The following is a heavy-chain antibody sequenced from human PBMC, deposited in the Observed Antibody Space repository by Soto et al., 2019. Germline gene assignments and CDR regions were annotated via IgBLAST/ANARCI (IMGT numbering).Heavy chain of an antibody. D-gene: IGHD6-13*01. CDR2: IIPIFGTA. CDR1: GGTFSSYS. J-gene: IGHJ3*02. V-gene: IGHV1-69*06. CDR3: ARGLGSSWYKGEDAFDI. Sequence: SVKVSCKASGGTFSSYSISWVRQAPGQGLEWMGGIIPIFGTANYAQKFQGRVTITADKSTSTAYMELSSLRSEDTAVYYCARGLGSSWYKGEDAFDIWGQGTMVTVSS.